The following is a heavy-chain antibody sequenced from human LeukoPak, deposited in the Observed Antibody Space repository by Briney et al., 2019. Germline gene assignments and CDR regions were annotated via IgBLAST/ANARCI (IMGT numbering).Heavy chain of an antibody. CDR2: ISTSSSYI. Sequence: GGSLRLSCAASGFTFSSYAMHWVRQAPGKGLEWVSFISTSSSYIYYADSVKGRFTISRDNAKNSLYLQMNSLRAEDTAVYYCAELGITMIGGVWGKGTTVTISS. CDR3: AELGITMIGGV. CDR1: GFTFSSYA. D-gene: IGHD3-10*02. V-gene: IGHV3-21*01. J-gene: IGHJ6*04.